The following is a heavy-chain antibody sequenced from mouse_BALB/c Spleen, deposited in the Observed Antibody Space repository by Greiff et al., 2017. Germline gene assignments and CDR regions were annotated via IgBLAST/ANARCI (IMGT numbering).Heavy chain of an antibody. CDR3: ARDKGSYFDY. J-gene: IGHJ2*01. CDR2: ISYDGSN. CDR1: GYSITSGYY. Sequence: EVKLQESVPGLVKPSQSLSLTCSVTGYSITSGYYWNWIRQFPGNKLEWMGYISYDGSNNYNPSLKNRISITHDTSKNQFFLKLNSVTTEDTATYYCARDKGSYFDYWGPGTTLAVSS. V-gene: IGHV3-6*02.